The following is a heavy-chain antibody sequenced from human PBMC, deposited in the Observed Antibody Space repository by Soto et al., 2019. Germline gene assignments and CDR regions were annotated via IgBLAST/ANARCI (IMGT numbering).Heavy chain of an antibody. Sequence: SETLSLTCTVSGGSITTGGYYWSWIRQLPGKGLEWIGHRYYSESTYYNPSLKSRVSISLYTSKNQFSRKLSFVTAADTAMYYCARAKCSGGSCDSWSLDYWVQGTPVTVSS. J-gene: IGHJ4*02. CDR1: GGSITTGGYY. CDR2: RYYSEST. CDR3: ARAKCSGGSCDSWSLDY. D-gene: IGHD2-15*01. V-gene: IGHV4-31*03.